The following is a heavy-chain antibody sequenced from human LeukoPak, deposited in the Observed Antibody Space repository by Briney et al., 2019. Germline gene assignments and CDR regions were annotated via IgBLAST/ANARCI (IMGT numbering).Heavy chain of an antibody. CDR2: INPNSGDT. Sequence: ASVKVSCEASGYTFTGYYIYWVRQAPGQGLEWMGWINPNSGDTNYAQNFQGRVTMTRDTSISTASMELSRLRSDDTAVYYCARVAGGYLMAHFDYWGQGTLVTVSS. CDR1: GYTFTGYY. V-gene: IGHV1-2*02. D-gene: IGHD3-10*01. J-gene: IGHJ4*02. CDR3: ARVAGGYLMAHFDY.